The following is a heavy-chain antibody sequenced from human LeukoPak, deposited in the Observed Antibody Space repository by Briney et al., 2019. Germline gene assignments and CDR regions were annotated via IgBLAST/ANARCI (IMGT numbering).Heavy chain of an antibody. J-gene: IGHJ4*02. CDR1: GFTFSTYA. CDR3: ATYGSGTNYRKGFDY. D-gene: IGHD3-10*01. CDR2: LSSSGATT. Sequence: PGGSLRLSCAASGFTFSTYATSWVRQAPGKGLEWVSGLSSSGATTYYADSVKGRFTISRDNSKNMLYLQMNSLRAEDTAVYYCATYGSGTNYRKGFDYWGQGTLVTVSS. V-gene: IGHV3-23*01.